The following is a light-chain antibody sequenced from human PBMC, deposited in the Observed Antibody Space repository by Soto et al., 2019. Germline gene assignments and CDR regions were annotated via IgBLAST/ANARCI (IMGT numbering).Light chain of an antibody. J-gene: IGLJ2*01. V-gene: IGLV2-11*01. Sequence: QSVLTQPRSVSGSPGQSVTISCTGTSSDVGGYNYLSWYQQYPGKAPKLMLYDVSKRPSGVPDRFSGSKSGNTASLTISGLQAEDEADYYCCSYAGSYTVVFGGGTKLTVL. CDR3: CSYAGSYTVV. CDR2: DVS. CDR1: SSDVGGYNY.